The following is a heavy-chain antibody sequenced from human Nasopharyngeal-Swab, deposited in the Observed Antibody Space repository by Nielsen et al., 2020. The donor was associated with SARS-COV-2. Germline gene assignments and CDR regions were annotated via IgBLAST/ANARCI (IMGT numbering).Heavy chain of an antibody. CDR2: FFWDDDQ. J-gene: IGHJ4*02. D-gene: IGHD2/OR15-2a*01. V-gene: IGHV2-5*05. CDR3: ARYFVGLTPQWSSFFDY. Sequence: SGPTLVKPTQTLTLTCTFSGFELRPGGMGVGWIRQPPGKALQWLALFFWDDDQYYETSLRSRITITRDASKNHLVLTMTDMEPVDTGTYFCARYFVGLTPQWSSFFDYWGQGSLVTVSS. CDR1: GFELRPGGMG.